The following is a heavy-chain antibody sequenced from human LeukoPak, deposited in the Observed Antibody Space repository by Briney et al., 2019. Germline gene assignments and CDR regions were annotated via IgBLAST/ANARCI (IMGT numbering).Heavy chain of an antibody. V-gene: IGHV3-23*01. Sequence: GGSLRLSCAASGFTFSSYAMNWVRQAPGKGLEWVSGISGSGGSTYYADSVKGRFTISRDNSKNTLFLQMNSLRAEDTATYYCAKHWTSGWYFDDWGQGTLVTVSP. D-gene: IGHD6-19*01. CDR2: ISGSGGST. J-gene: IGHJ4*02. CDR3: AKHWTSGWYFDD. CDR1: GFTFSSYA.